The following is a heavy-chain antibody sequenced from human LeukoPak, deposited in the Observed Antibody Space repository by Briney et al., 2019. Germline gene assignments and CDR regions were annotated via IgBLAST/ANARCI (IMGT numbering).Heavy chain of an antibody. Sequence: SETLSLTCTVSGGSISSGDYYWSWIRQPPGQGLEWIGYIYYSGTTYYNPSLKSRVTISVDTSKNQFSLKLSSVTAADTAVYYCAVYVWGSYRHRAYWGQGALVTVSS. D-gene: IGHD3-16*02. CDR1: GGSISSGDYY. CDR2: IYYSGTT. V-gene: IGHV4-30-4*01. J-gene: IGHJ4*02. CDR3: AVYVWGSYRHRAY.